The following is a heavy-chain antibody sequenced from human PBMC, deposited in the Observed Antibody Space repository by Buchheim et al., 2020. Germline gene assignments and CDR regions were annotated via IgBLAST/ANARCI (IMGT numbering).Heavy chain of an antibody. J-gene: IGHJ4*02. CDR1: GYTFTGYY. Sequence: QVQLVQSGAEVKKPGASVKVSCKASGYTFTGYYMHWVRQAPGQGLEWMGRINPNSGGTNYAQKFQGRVTMTRDTSISTAYMELSRLRSDDTAVYYCARDGGGLAYCGGDCYSPSRLGDFDYWGQGTL. V-gene: IGHV1-2*06. D-gene: IGHD2-21*01. CDR2: INPNSGGT. CDR3: ARDGGGLAYCGGDCYSPSRLGDFDY.